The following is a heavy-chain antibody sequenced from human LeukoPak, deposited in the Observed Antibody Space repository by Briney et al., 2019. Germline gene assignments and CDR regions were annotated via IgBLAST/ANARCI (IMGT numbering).Heavy chain of an antibody. CDR2: ISSSSSYI. J-gene: IGHJ4*02. CDR3: ARARIQLWVALDY. V-gene: IGHV3-21*01. CDR1: GFTFSDYY. D-gene: IGHD5-18*01. Sequence: GGSLRLSCAASGFTFSDYYMNWVRQAPGKGLEWVSSISSSSSYIYYADSVKGRFTISRDNAKNSLYLQMNSLRAEDTAVYYCARARIQLWVALDYWGQGTLVTVSS.